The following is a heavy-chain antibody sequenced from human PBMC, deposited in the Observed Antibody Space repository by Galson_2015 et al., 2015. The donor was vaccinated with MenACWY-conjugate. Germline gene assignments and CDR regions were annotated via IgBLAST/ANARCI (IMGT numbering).Heavy chain of an antibody. V-gene: IGHV1-69*06. J-gene: IGHJ3*02. Sequence: GTFSSYALSWVRQAPGQGLEWMGGIIPIFGTANYAQKFQGRVTITADKSTSTAYMELSSLRSEDTAVYYCARFAPGDAFDIWGQGTMVTVSS. CDR1: GTFSSYA. CDR2: IIPIFGTA. CDR3: ARFAPGDAFDI.